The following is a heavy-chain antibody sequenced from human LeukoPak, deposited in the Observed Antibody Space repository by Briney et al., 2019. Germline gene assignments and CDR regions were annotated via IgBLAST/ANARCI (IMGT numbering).Heavy chain of an antibody. V-gene: IGHV4-61*02. Sequence: SETLSLTCTVSGGSISSGSYYWSWIRQPAGKGLEWIGRIYTSGSTNYNPSLKSRVTISVDTSKNQFSLKLSSVTAADTAVYYCASPHCSSTSCYYHYWGQGTLVTVSS. D-gene: IGHD2-2*01. CDR3: ASPHCSSTSCYYHY. CDR2: IYTSGST. CDR1: GGSISSGSYY. J-gene: IGHJ4*02.